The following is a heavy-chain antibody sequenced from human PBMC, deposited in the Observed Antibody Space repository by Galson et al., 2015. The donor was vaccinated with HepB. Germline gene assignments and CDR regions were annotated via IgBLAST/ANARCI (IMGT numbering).Heavy chain of an antibody. CDR3: ASWGALDSHPGGFDY. CDR2: INAGNGNT. D-gene: IGHD3-16*01. V-gene: IGHV1-3*01. J-gene: IGHJ4*02. Sequence: SVKVSCKASGYTFTSYAMHWVRQAPGQRLEWMGWINAGNGNTKYSQKFQVRVTITRDTSASTAYMELSSLRSEDTAVYYCASWGALDSHPGGFDYWGQGTLVTVSS. CDR1: GYTFTSYA.